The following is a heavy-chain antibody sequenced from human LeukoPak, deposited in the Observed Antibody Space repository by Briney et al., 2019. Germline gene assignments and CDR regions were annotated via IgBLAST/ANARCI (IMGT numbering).Heavy chain of an antibody. V-gene: IGHV1-3*01. D-gene: IGHD3-10*01. Sequence: ASVKVSCKASGYTFTNYIIHWVRQAPGQRLAWMGWINAGNGDTKYSQKFQVRVTITRDTSARTAYMELSSLRSEDTAVYYCARVVTRLREGKYHYDMDVWGQGTTVTVSS. CDR3: ARVVTRLREGKYHYDMDV. CDR1: GYTFTNYI. J-gene: IGHJ6*02. CDR2: INAGNGDT.